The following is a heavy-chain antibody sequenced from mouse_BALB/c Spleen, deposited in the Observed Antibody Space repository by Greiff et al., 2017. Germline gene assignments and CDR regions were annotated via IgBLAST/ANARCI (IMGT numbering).Heavy chain of an antibody. D-gene: IGHD1-2*01. V-gene: IGHV3-2*02. J-gene: IGHJ2*01. CDR3: AREDYGYYFDY. CDR1: GYSITSDYA. Sequence: VQLKESGPGLVKPSQSLSLTCTVTGYSITSDYAWNWIRQFPGNKLEWMGYISYSGSTSYNPSLKSRISITRDTSKNQFFLQLNSVTTEDTATYYCAREDYGYYFDYWGQGTTLTVSS. CDR2: ISYSGST.